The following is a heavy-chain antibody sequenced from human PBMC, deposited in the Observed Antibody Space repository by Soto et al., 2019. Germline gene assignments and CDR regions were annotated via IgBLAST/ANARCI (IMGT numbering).Heavy chain of an antibody. CDR2: IIPIFGTA. J-gene: IGHJ5*02. CDR1: GGTFSSYA. V-gene: IGHV1-69*13. D-gene: IGHD1-26*01. CDR3: ARDPMGGATASSHNWFDP. Sequence: GASVKVSCKASGGTFSSYAISWVRQAPGQGLEWMGGIIPIFGTANYAQKFQGRVTITADESTSTAYMELSSLRSEDTAVYYCARDPMGGATASSHNWFDPWGQGTLVTVSS.